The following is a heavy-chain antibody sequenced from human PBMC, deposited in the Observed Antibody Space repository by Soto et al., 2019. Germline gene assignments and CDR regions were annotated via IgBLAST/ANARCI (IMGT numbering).Heavy chain of an antibody. CDR1: GFTFRDHH. CDR3: VTGEGAFDI. CDR2: VKRDGSET. V-gene: IGHV3-7*01. J-gene: IGHJ3*02. Sequence: GGSLRLSCAPSGFTFRDHHMSWVRQAPGKGLEWVATVKRDGSETNYVDSVKGRFAISRDNAKNSLYLQINSLRVEDTAVFYCVTGEGAFDIWGQGTMVTVSS.